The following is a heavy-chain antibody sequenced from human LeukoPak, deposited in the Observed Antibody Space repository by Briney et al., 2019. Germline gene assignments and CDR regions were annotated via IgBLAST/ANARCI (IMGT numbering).Heavy chain of an antibody. CDR1: GFTFSSYE. D-gene: IGHD6-6*01. Sequence: GGSLRLSCAASGFTFSSYEMNWVRQAPGKGLELVSYISSSGSTIYYADSVKGRFTISRDNAKNSLYLQMNSLIAEDTAVYYCARVTPIAAYGYWGQGTLVTVSS. V-gene: IGHV3-48*03. CDR3: ARVTPIAAYGY. CDR2: ISSSGSTI. J-gene: IGHJ4*02.